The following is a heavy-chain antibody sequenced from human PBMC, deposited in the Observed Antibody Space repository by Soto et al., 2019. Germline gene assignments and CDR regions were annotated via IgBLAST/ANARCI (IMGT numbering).Heavy chain of an antibody. CDR3: ARVFMSSYSGNYPPRYYFDY. Sequence: PSETLSLTCTVSGVSVSSGSFYWAWIRQPPGKGLEWIGYISYSGNTNQNPSLQSRVTMSVVTSKDQFSLKVTSVTAADTAIYYCARVFMSSYSGNYPPRYYFDYWGQGTLVTVSS. J-gene: IGHJ4*02. V-gene: IGHV4-61*01. CDR1: GVSVSSGSFY. CDR2: ISYSGNT. D-gene: IGHD1-26*01.